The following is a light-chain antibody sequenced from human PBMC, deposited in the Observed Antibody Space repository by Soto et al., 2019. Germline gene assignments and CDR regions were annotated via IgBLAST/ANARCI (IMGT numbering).Light chain of an antibody. CDR1: SSNIGAGYD. V-gene: IGLV1-40*01. CDR2: RNN. J-gene: IGLJ3*02. CDR3: HSYDSSLSGSV. Sequence: QSVLTQPPSVSGAPGQRVTISCTGSSSNIGAGYDVHWYQQLPGPAPKLLIYRNNNRPSGVPDRFSGSKSGTSACLAITGLQAEDEADYCCHSYDSSLSGSVFGGGTKLTVL.